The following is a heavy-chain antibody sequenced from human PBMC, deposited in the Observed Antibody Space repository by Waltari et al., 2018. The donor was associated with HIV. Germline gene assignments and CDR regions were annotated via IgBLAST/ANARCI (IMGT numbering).Heavy chain of an antibody. CDR2: IYYSGST. CDR3: VRHGGGWAPGGFDY. D-gene: IGHD6-19*01. Sequence: QLQLQESGPGLVKPSETLSLTCTVSGGSISSSSYYWGWIRQAPGKGLEWIGSIYYSGSTYYNPSLKRRVTISVDTSKNQFSRKLSSVTAADTAVYHCVRHGGGWAPGGFDYWGQGTLVTVSS. V-gene: IGHV4-39*01. CDR1: GGSISSSSYY. J-gene: IGHJ4*02.